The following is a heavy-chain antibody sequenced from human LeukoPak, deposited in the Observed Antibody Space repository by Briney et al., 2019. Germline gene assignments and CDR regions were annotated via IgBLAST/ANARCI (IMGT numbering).Heavy chain of an antibody. CDR3: AREGYYYGMDV. CDR1: GFTFSSYE. CDR2: ISSSGSTI. Sequence: GGSLRLSCAASGFTFSSYEMNWVRQAPGKGLEWVSYISSSGSTIYCADSVKGRFTISRDNAKNSLYLQMNSLRAEDTAVYYCAREGYYYGMDVWGQGTTVTVSS. J-gene: IGHJ6*02. V-gene: IGHV3-48*03.